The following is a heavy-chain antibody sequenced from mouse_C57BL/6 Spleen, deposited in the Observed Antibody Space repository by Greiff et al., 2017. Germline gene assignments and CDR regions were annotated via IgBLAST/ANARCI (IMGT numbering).Heavy chain of an antibody. V-gene: IGHV1-85*01. CDR2: IYPRDGST. D-gene: IGHD1-1*01. CDR1: GYTFTSYD. CDR3: ARMDYGSLYNPYYFDY. Sequence: VQLQQSGPELVKPGASVKLSCKASGYTFTSYDINWVKQRPGQGLEWIGWIYPRDGSTKYNEKFKGKATLTVDTSSSTAYMGLHSLTSEDSAVYFCARMDYGSLYNPYYFDYWGQGTTLTVSS. J-gene: IGHJ2*01.